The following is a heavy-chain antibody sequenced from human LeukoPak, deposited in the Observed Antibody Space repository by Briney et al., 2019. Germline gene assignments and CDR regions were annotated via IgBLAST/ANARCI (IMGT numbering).Heavy chain of an antibody. CDR2: IYYSGST. Sequence: SETLSLTCTVSGGSISSYYWSWIRQPPGKGLEWIGYIYYSGSTNYNPSLKSRVTISVDTSKNQFSLKLSSVTAADTAVYYCARGTLMVRGVIDDYWGQGTLVTVSS. J-gene: IGHJ4*02. D-gene: IGHD3-10*01. V-gene: IGHV4-59*08. CDR3: ARGTLMVRGVIDDY. CDR1: GGSISSYY.